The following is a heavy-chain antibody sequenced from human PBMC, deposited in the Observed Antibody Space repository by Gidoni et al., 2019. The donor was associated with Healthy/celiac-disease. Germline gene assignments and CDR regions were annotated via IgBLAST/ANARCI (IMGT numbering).Heavy chain of an antibody. D-gene: IGHD3-22*01. J-gene: IGHJ4*02. CDR3: ARLPYYYDSSGYYYEIFDY. CDR2: IYYSGST. CDR1: GGSISSGDYY. V-gene: IGHV4-30-4*01. Sequence: QVQLQESGPGLVKPSQTLSLTCPVSGGSISSGDYYWSWIRQPPGKGLEWIGYIYYSGSTYYNPSLKSRVTISVDTSKNQFSLKLSSVTAADTAVYYCARLPYYYDSSGYYYEIFDYWGQGTLVTVSS.